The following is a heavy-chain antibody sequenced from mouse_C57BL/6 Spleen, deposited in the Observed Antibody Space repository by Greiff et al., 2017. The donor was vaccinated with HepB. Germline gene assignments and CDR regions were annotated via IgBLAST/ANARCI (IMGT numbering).Heavy chain of an antibody. CDR2: IYPGDGDT. Sequence: VQLQQSGAELVKPGASVKISCKASGYAFSSYWMNWVKQRPGKGLEWIGQIYPGDGDTNYNGKFKGKATLTADKSSSTAYMQLSSLTSEDSAVYFCARKRTTVVARGVYFDYWGQGTTLTVSS. CDR3: ARKRTTVVARGVYFDY. J-gene: IGHJ2*01. CDR1: GYAFSSYW. V-gene: IGHV1-80*01. D-gene: IGHD1-1*01.